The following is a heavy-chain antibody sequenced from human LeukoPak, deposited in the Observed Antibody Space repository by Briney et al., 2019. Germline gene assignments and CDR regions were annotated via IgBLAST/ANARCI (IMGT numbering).Heavy chain of an antibody. CDR2: INPNTGGT. V-gene: IGHV1-2*02. D-gene: IGHD3-22*01. Sequence: ASVKVSCTASGYTFIGYYIHWVRQAPGQGLEWMGWINPNTGGTNYAQKFQGRVTMTRDTSISTAYMELSRLRSDDTAVYYCARGGVRYYDSSVWRLPGRGGAWFDPWGQGTLVTVSS. J-gene: IGHJ5*02. CDR1: GYTFIGYY. CDR3: ARGGVRYYDSSVWRLPGRGGAWFDP.